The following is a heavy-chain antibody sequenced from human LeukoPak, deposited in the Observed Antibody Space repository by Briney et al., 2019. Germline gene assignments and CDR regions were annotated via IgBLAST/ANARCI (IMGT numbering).Heavy chain of an antibody. CDR3: ARDGGFFLFDY. D-gene: IGHD3-16*01. CDR2: IKEDRSKT. CDR1: GFTFGNHW. Sequence: PGGSLRLSCAASGFTFGNHWMTWVRQAPGNGLEWLDHIKEDRSKTDYVHSVRGRFTISRDNAKNSLYLQMSSLRDEDTAVYYCARDGGFFLFDYWGQGTLVSVSS. V-gene: IGHV3-7*01. J-gene: IGHJ4*02.